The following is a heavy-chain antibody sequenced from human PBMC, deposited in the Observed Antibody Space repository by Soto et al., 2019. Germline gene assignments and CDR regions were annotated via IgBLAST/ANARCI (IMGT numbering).Heavy chain of an antibody. J-gene: IGHJ4*02. Sequence: QVQLVQSGAEVKKPGSSVKVSCKASGGTFSSYTISWVRQAPGQGLEWMGGIIPFFGSARYAQKFQGRDTIAADASATTAYMELSSLRSEDTAMYYCARDGARASPTYDYWGQGTLVTVSS. CDR3: ARDGARASPTYDY. V-gene: IGHV1-69*12. CDR2: IIPFFGSA. CDR1: GGTFSSYT. D-gene: IGHD3-10*01.